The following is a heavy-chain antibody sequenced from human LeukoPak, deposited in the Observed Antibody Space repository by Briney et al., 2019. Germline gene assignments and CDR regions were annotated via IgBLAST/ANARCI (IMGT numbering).Heavy chain of an antibody. CDR1: GYTFTSYY. CDR3: ARVPREDVWGSTIDY. J-gene: IGHJ4*02. D-gene: IGHD3-16*01. Sequence: ASVKVSCKASGYTFTSYYMHWVRQAPGQGLEWMGIINPSGGSTSYAQKFQGRVTMTRDTSTSTVYMELSSLRSEDTAVYYCARVPREDVWGSTIDYWGQGTLVTVSS. V-gene: IGHV1-46*01. CDR2: INPSGGST.